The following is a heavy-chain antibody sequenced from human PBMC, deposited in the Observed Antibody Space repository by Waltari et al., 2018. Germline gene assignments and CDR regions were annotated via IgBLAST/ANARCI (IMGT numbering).Heavy chain of an antibody. CDR1: GGSISSGSNY. Sequence: QVQLQESGPRLVKPSQTLSITCTVSGGSISSGSNYWGWIRQPAGKGLEWIGYISTSGSTNYNPSLKSRVTISIDTSKNQFSLKLSSVTAADTAVYYCARPYDVYAYWYFDLWGRGTLVTVSS. D-gene: IGHD4-17*01. V-gene: IGHV4-61*02. J-gene: IGHJ2*01. CDR3: ARPYDVYAYWYFDL. CDR2: ISTSGST.